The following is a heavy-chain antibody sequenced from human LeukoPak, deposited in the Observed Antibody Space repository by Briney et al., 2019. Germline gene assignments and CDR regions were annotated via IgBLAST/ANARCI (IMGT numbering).Heavy chain of an antibody. D-gene: IGHD3-10*01. V-gene: IGHV3-48*03. CDR3: ARDRITMVRGVRSALDY. CDR1: GVTFSSYE. CDR2: ISSSGSTI. Sequence: GGSLRLSCAASGVTFSSYEMNWVRQAPGKGLEWVSYISSSGSTIYYADSVKGRFTISRDNAKNSLYLQMNSLRAEDTAVYYCARDRITMVRGVRSALDYWGQGALVTVSS. J-gene: IGHJ4*02.